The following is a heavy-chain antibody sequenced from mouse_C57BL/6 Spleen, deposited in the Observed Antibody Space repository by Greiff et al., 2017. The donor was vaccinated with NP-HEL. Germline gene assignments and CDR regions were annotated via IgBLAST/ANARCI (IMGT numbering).Heavy chain of an antibody. CDR2: LSPSPGNT. CDR1: GFNIKNTY. Sequence: EVQLQQSVAELVRPGASVKLSCTASGFNIKNTYMHWVKQRPEQGLEWIGRLSPSPGNTQSAPQFPGQATITADTSSNTAYLQLSSLTSEDTAIYYCARDLFDYWGQGTTLTVSS. CDR3: ARDLFDY. J-gene: IGHJ2*01. V-gene: IGHV14-3*01.